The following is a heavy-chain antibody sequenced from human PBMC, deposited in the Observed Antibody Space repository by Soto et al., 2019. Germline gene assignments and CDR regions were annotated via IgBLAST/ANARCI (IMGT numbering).Heavy chain of an antibody. D-gene: IGHD4-17*01. J-gene: IGHJ6*03. Sequence: GGSLRLSCAASGFTFSSYAMSWVRQAPGKGLEWVSAISGSGGSTYYADSVKGRFTISRDNSKNTLYLQMNSLRAEDTAVYYCAKGYGDYYYYYMDVWGKGTTVTVSS. CDR1: GFTFSSYA. V-gene: IGHV3-23*01. CDR2: ISGSGGST. CDR3: AKGYGDYYYYYMDV.